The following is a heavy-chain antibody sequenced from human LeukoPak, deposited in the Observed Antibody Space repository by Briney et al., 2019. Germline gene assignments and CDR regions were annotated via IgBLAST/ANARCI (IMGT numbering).Heavy chain of an antibody. V-gene: IGHV3-66*01. D-gene: IGHD6-6*01. J-gene: IGHJ4*02. Sequence: PGGSLRLSCAASGFTVSSNSMSWVRQAPGKGLVWVSVIYTGGTTYYADSVKGRFTISRDNSKNTLYLQMNNLRAEDTAVYYCARDRSRSIDYWGQGTLVTVSS. CDR2: IYTGGTT. CDR1: GFTVSSNS. CDR3: ARDRSRSIDY.